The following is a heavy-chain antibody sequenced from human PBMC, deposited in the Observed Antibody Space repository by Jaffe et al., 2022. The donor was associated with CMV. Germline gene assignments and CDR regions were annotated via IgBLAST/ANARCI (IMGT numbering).Heavy chain of an antibody. J-gene: IGHJ6*02. Sequence: EVQLLGSGGGLVQPGGSLRLSCVASGFTFSNYAMSWVRQAPGKGLEWVSGMGISDGSTSYADSVKGRFTISRDNSKNTLYLQMSTLRAEDTAVYYCARPRIQVWLRGGMDVWGQGTTVTVSS. CDR3: ARPRIQVWLRGGMDV. D-gene: IGHD5-18*01. V-gene: IGHV3-23*01. CDR2: MGISDGST. CDR1: GFTFSNYA.